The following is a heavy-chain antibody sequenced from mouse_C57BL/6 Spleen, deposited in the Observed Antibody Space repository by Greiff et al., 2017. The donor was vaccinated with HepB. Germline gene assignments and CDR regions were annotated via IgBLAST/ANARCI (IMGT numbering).Heavy chain of an antibody. Sequence: EVQLQQSGPELVKPGASVKISCKASGYSFTGYYMNWVKQSPEKSLEWIGEINPSTGGTTYNQKFKAKATLTVDKSSSTAYMQLKSLTSEDSAVYYCARGSYYYGSSPWYFDVWGTGTTVTVSS. D-gene: IGHD1-1*01. CDR1: GYSFTGYY. CDR2: INPSTGGT. J-gene: IGHJ1*03. V-gene: IGHV1-42*01. CDR3: ARGSYYYGSSPWYFDV.